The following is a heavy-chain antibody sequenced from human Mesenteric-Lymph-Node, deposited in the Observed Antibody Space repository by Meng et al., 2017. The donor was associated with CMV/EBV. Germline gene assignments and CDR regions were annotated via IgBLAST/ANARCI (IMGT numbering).Heavy chain of an antibody. V-gene: IGHV4-59*01. CDR3: ARGLVYYYGWNPPYGMDV. Sequence: GSLRLSCTVSGGSISSFYWTWIRQPPGKGLEWIGYISNSGSTNYNPSLKSRLTMSVDASKNQFSLNLSSVTAADTAVYYCARGLVYYYGWNPPYGMDVWGQGTMVTVSS. CDR2: ISNSGST. CDR1: GGSISSFY. D-gene: IGHD3-10*01. J-gene: IGHJ6*02.